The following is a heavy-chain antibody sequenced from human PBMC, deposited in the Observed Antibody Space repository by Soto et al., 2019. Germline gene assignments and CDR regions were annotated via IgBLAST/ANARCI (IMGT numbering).Heavy chain of an antibody. V-gene: IGHV4-39*01. D-gene: IGHD2-2*01. J-gene: IGHJ6*03. CDR2: IYHSGAN. CDR3: ARQQYCGSSTCYDSLYYQYMDV. CDR1: GDSMRSAHYF. Sequence: QLRLQESGPGLVKPSETLSLTCSVCGDSMRSAHYFWGWVREPPGKVLEWIGGIYHSGANFYDPYLTSRVTFSLDTTNNQFSLSLSSVTAADTAVYSCARQQYCGSSTCYDSLYYQYMDVWGKGTMVTVAS.